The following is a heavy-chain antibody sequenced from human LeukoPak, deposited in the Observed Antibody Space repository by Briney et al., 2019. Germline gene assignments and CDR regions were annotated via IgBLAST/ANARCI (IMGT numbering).Heavy chain of an antibody. Sequence: GGSLRLSCAASGFTFSSYGMPWVRQAPGKGLEWVAVISYDGSNKYYADSVKGRFTISRDNSKNTLYLQMNSLRAEDTAVYYCAKGGYYYDSSGLDYWGQGTLVTVSS. D-gene: IGHD3-22*01. CDR2: ISYDGSNK. J-gene: IGHJ4*02. V-gene: IGHV3-30*18. CDR3: AKGGYYYDSSGLDY. CDR1: GFTFSSYG.